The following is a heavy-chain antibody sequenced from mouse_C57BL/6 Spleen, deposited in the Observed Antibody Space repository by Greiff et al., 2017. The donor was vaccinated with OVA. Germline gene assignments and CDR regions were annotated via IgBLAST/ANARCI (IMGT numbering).Heavy chain of an antibody. V-gene: IGHV2-6-1*01. CDR2: IWSDGST. CDR1: GFSLTSYG. D-gene: IGHD2-4*01. CDR3: ARHNDYDVAMDY. Sequence: QVQLQQSGPGLVAPSQSLSITCTVSGFSLTSYGVHWVRQPPGKGLEWLVVIWSDGSTTYNSAPKSRLSISKDNSKSQVFLKMNSLQTDDTAMYYCARHNDYDVAMDYWGQGTSVTVSS. J-gene: IGHJ4*01.